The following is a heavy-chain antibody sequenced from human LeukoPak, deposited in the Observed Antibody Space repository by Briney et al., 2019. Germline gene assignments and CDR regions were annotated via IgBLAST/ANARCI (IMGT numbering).Heavy chain of an antibody. J-gene: IGHJ4*02. Sequence: SETLSLTRTVSGYSISSGYYWSWIRQPAGKGLEWIGRIYTSGSTNYNPSLKSRVTMSVDTSKNQFSLKLSSVTAADTAVYYCARARISSSWTFDYWGQGTLVTVSS. CDR3: ARARISSSWTFDY. D-gene: IGHD6-13*01. CDR2: IYTSGST. CDR1: GYSISSGYY. V-gene: IGHV4-4*07.